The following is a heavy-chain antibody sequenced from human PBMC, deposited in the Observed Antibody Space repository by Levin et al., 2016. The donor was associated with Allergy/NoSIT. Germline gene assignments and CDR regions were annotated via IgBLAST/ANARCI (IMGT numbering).Heavy chain of an antibody. D-gene: IGHD6-6*01. Sequence: WIRQPPGKGLEWVAVIWYDGSNEYYGDSVKGRFTISRDNSKNTLYLQMNSLRVEDTAVYYCARDIAARRLDYWGQGTLVTVSS. CDR2: IWYDGSNE. J-gene: IGHJ4*02. V-gene: IGHV3-33*01. CDR3: ARDIAARRLDY.